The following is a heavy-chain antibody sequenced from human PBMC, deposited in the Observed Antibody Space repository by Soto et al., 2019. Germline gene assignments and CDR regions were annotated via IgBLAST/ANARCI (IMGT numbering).Heavy chain of an antibody. CDR1: GGSISSGGYY. J-gene: IGHJ4*02. D-gene: IGHD6-6*01. V-gene: IGHV4-31*03. Sequence: TVSGGSISSGGYYWSWIRQHPGKGLEWIGYIYYSGSTYYNPSLKSRVTISVDTSKNQFSLKLSSVTAADTAVYYCARSPGSSSPYDYWGQGTLVTVSS. CDR3: ARSPGSSSPYDY. CDR2: IYYSGST.